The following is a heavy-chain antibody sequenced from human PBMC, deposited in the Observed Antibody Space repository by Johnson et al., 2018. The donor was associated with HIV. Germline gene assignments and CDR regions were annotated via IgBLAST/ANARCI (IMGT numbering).Heavy chain of an antibody. CDR1: GFTFSSYA. V-gene: IGHV3-30*04. J-gene: IGHJ3*01. CDR3: ARDPPGRAFDV. CDR2: ISYDGRNK. Sequence: QVQLVESGGSVVRPGGSLRLSCAASGFTFSSYAMNWVRQAPGKGLEWVAVISYDGRNKDYADSVKGRCTISRDNAKNSLFLQMNSLSAEDTAIYYCARDPPGRAFDVWGLGTTVTVSS.